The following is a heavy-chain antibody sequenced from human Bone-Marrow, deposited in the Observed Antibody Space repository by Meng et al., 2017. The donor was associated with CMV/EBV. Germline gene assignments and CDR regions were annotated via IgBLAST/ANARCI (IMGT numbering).Heavy chain of an antibody. CDR2: INPNSGAT. V-gene: IGHV1-2*02. J-gene: IGHJ4*02. Sequence: ASVKVSCKASGYTFTGYYTHWVRQVPGQGLEWMGWINPNSGATNYAQKFQGRVTLTRDTSIGTAYMELSGLRSDDTAVYYCARLYSDCLKIDYWGQGTLVTVSS. CDR1: GYTFTGYY. CDR3: ARLYSDCLKIDY. D-gene: IGHD4-11*01.